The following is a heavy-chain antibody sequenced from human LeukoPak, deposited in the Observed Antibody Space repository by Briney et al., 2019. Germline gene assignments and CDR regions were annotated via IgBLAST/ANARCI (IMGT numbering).Heavy chain of an antibody. CDR1: GFTFSSYG. D-gene: IGHD3-10*01. CDR2: ISYDGSNK. J-gene: IGHJ6*02. V-gene: IGHV3-30*18. Sequence: PGGSLRLSCAASGFTFSSYGMHWVRQAPGKGLEWVAVISYDGSNKYYADSVKGRFTISRDNSKNTLYLQMNSLRAEDTAVYYCAKSMVRGVSDGMDVWGQGTTVTVSS. CDR3: AKSMVRGVSDGMDV.